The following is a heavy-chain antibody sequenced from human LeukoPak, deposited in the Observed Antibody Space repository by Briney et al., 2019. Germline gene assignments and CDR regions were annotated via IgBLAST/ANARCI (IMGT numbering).Heavy chain of an antibody. CDR1: EFIFSCYD. CDR3: ARDTSAERGQQLAN. D-gene: IGHD6-13*01. CDR2: VKEDGSEK. V-gene: IGHV3-7*04. J-gene: IGHJ4*02. Sequence: GGSLRLSCAASEFIFSCYDFSLRRQAPGKGLEYVANVKEDGSEKYYVDSVKGRFTISRDNAKNSLFLQINSLRVEDTAVYYCARDTSAERGQQLANWGQGTLVTVSS.